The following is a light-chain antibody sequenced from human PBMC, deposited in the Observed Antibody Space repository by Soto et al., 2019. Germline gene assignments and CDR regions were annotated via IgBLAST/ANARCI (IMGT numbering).Light chain of an antibody. Sequence: EIVLTQSPGTLSLSPGERATLSCRASQSVSSSSYLAWYQQKPGQAPRLLIYGASSRATGIPDRFSGSASATDFTITISRLEPEDFAVYYCRQYGSSPSYTFGQGTKLEIK. V-gene: IGKV3-20*01. CDR2: GAS. J-gene: IGKJ2*01. CDR3: RQYGSSPSYT. CDR1: QSVSSSSY.